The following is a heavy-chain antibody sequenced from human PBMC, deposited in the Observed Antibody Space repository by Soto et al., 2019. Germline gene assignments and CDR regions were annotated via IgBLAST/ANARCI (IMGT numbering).Heavy chain of an antibody. CDR3: ATGVPGFDY. Sequence: EVQLVESGGGLLQPGGSLRLSCAASGFTFSNSWMHWVRQAPGKGLVWVSRINTDGSTTDYADSVKGRFTISRDNAWNTLYRQMNSQRAEDKAVYYCATGVPGFDYWGQGTLVTVSS. V-gene: IGHV3-74*01. CDR2: INTDGSTT. CDR1: GFTFSNSW. J-gene: IGHJ4*02.